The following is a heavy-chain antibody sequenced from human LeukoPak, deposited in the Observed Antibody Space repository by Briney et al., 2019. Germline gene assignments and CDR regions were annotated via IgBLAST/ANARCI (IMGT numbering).Heavy chain of an antibody. CDR3: AGHSSGSRIQTFHI. V-gene: IGHV4-39*01. CDR1: GGSISSGGHF. J-gene: IGHJ3*02. Sequence: PSETLSLTCTVSGGSISSGGHFWGWIRQPPGEGLEWIGSVYFTGSTYYSPSLKSRVTISVDTSKKQFSLKLRSVTAADTAVYYCAGHSSGSRIQTFHIWGQGTMVTVSS. D-gene: IGHD3-10*01. CDR2: VYFTGST.